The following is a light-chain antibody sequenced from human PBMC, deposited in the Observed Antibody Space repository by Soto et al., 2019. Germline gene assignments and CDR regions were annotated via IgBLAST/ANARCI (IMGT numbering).Light chain of an antibody. CDR3: QKRFSWPPLT. CDR1: QSVNIY. J-gene: IGKJ4*01. Sequence: EIVLTQSPATLSLSLGERATLSCRASQSVNIYLAWFQQKPGQAPRLLIYDASNRATGVPDRFSGSGSGTDFTLTISRLEPEDFAIYYCQKRFSWPPLTFGGGTKVDIK. V-gene: IGKV3-11*01. CDR2: DAS.